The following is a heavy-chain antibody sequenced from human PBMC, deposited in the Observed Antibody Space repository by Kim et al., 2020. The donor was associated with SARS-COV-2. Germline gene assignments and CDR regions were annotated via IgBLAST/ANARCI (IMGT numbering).Heavy chain of an antibody. D-gene: IGHD3-22*01. V-gene: IGHV3-33*01. CDR3: ARDLNYYDSSGFDY. CDR1: GFTFSSYG. J-gene: IGHJ4*02. CDR2: IWYDGSNK. Sequence: GGSLRLSCAASGFTFSSYGMHWVRQAPGKGLEWVAVIWYDGSNKYYADSVKGRFTISRDNSKNTLYLQMNSLRAEDTAVYYCARDLNYYDSSGFDYWGQGTLVTVSS.